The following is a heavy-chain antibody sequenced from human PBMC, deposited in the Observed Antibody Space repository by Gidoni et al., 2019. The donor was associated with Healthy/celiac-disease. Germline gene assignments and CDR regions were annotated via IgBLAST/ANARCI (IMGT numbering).Heavy chain of an antibody. V-gene: IGHV4-34*01. J-gene: IGHJ6*02. CDR2: INHSGST. CDR3: ARANYYYYGMDV. CDR1: GGSFSGYY. Sequence: GAGLLKPSETLSLTCAVYGGSFSGYYWSWIRQPPGKGLERIGEINHSGSTNYNPSLKSRVTISVDTSKNQFSLKLSSVTAADTAVYYCARANYYYYGMDVWGQGTTVTVSS.